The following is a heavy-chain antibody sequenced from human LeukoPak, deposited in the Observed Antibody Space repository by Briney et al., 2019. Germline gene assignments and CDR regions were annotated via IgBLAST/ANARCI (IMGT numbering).Heavy chain of an antibody. D-gene: IGHD3-3*01. CDR2: MNPNSGNT. V-gene: IGHV1-8*01. Sequence: ASVKVSCKAPGYTFTSYDINWVRQATGQGLEWMGWMNPNSGNTGYAQKFQGRVTMTRNTSISTAYMELSSLRSEDTAVYYCASWGAYYDFWSGYFRFDPWGQGTLVTVSS. CDR3: ASWGAYYDFWSGYFRFDP. CDR1: GYTFTSYD. J-gene: IGHJ5*02.